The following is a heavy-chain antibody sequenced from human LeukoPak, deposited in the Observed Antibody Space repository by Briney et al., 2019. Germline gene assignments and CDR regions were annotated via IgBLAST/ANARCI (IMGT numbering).Heavy chain of an antibody. V-gene: IGHV6-1*01. Sequence: KSSQTHSLPCALSGHIVSVNSDVCKWIRQARSRGLEWLGRTCYKSKWYNDYAVSVKSRITISPDTSKNQFSLQLTSVTPEDTAVYYCARDADWGYDAFDIWGQGTMVTVSS. CDR1: GHIVSVNSDV. CDR3: ARDADWGYDAFDI. CDR2: TCYKSKWYN. D-gene: IGHD3-16*01. J-gene: IGHJ3*02.